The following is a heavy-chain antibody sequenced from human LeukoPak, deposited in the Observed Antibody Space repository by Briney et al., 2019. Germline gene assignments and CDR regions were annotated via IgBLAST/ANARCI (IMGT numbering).Heavy chain of an antibody. D-gene: IGHD2-2*01. CDR3: TTSRSSDAFDI. J-gene: IGHJ3*02. Sequence: GGSLRLSCAASGFTFSNGWMSWGRQAPGKGMEWVGRIKSKTDGGTTDYAAPVKGRFTISRDDSKNTLYLQMQSLKTEDTAVYYCTTSRSSDAFDIWGQGTMVTVSS. CDR2: IKSKTDGGTT. V-gene: IGHV3-15*01. CDR1: GFTFSNGW.